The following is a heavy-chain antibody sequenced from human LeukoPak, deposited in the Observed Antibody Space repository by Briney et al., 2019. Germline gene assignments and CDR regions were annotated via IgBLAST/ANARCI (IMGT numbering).Heavy chain of an antibody. CDR3: ARAATAAGSFYFDY. CDR1: GGTFSSYA. J-gene: IGHJ4*02. V-gene: IGHV1-69*05. CDR2: IIPIFGTA. D-gene: IGHD6-13*01. Sequence: GSSVKVSCKASGGTFSSYAISWVRQAPGQGLEWMGGIIPIFGTANYAQKFQGRVMITTDESTSTAYMELSSLRSEDTAVYYCARAATAAGSFYFDYWGQGTLVTVSS.